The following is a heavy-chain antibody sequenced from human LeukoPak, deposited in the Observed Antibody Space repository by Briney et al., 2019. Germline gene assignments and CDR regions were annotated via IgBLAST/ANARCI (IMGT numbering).Heavy chain of an antibody. CDR1: GGSISSYY. J-gene: IGHJ3*02. CDR3: ARRSARGRDAFDI. Sequence: DPSETLSLTCTVSGGSISSYYWSWIRQPPGKGLEWIGYIYYSGSTNYNPSLKSRVTISVDTSKNQFSLKLSSVTAADTAVYYCARRSARGRDAFDIWGQGTMVTVSS. D-gene: IGHD2-15*01. V-gene: IGHV4-59*01. CDR2: IYYSGST.